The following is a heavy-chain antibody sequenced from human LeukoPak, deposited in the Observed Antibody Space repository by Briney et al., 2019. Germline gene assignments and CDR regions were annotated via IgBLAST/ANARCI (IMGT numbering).Heavy chain of an antibody. J-gene: IGHJ4*02. CDR1: GFTLSSYA. CDR3: AKGIAVAGDY. CDR2: ISGSSGST. V-gene: IGHV3-23*01. D-gene: IGHD6-19*01. Sequence: GGSLRLSCAASGFTLSSYAMSWVRQAPGKGLEWVSAISGSSGSTYYADSVKGRFTISRDNSKNTLYLQMNSLRAEDTAVYYCAKGIAVAGDYWGQGTLVTVSS.